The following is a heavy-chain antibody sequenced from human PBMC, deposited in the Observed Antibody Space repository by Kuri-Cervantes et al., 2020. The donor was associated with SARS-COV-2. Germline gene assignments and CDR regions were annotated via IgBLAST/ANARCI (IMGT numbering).Heavy chain of an antibody. D-gene: IGHD6-19*01. Sequence: SETLSLTCAVYGGSFSGYYWSWIRQPPGKGLEWIGEINHSGSTNYNPSLKSRVTISVDTSKNQFSLKLSSVTAADTAVYYCARGRIGYSSGWSYRYFDLWGRGTLVTVSS. CDR3: ARGRIGYSSGWSYRYFDL. V-gene: IGHV4-34*01. J-gene: IGHJ2*01. CDR1: GGSFSGYY. CDR2: INHSGST.